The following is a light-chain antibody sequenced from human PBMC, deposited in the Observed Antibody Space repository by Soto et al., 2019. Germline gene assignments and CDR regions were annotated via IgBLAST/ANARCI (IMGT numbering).Light chain of an antibody. Sequence: EIVLTQSAGTLYLSTGERATLSCRASQSVSSNYLAWYHQKRGQAPRLLIYAAPARATGIPYRFSGSGSGTDLTITISRLEPEDIAEYFCQLYGSSPPRYTFGQVTKLEI. J-gene: IGKJ2*01. CDR3: QLYGSSPPRYT. V-gene: IGKV3-20*01. CDR2: AAP. CDR1: QSVSSNY.